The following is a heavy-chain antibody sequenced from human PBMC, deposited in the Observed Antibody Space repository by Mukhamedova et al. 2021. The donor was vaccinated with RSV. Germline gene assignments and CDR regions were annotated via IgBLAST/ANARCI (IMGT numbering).Heavy chain of an antibody. Sequence: GKGRFTISRDNAKNSLYLQMNTLRAEDTAAYYCARGWPHSKSSADYWGQGTLVTVSS. J-gene: IGHJ4*02. D-gene: IGHD6-6*01. V-gene: IGHV3-11*06. CDR3: ARGWPHSKSSADY.